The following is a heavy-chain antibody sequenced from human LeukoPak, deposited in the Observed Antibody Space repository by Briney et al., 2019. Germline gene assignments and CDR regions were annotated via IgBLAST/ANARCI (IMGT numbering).Heavy chain of an antibody. CDR3: ARVFSGSWTSRFDY. CDR1: GGSISSGGYY. J-gene: IGHJ4*02. D-gene: IGHD6-13*01. Sequence: SETLSLTCTVSGGSISSGGYYWSWIRQHPGKGLEWIGYIYYSGSTNYNPSLKSRVTISVDTSKNQFSLKLSSVTAADTAVYYCARVFSGSWTSRFDYWGQGTLVTVSS. CDR2: IYYSGST. V-gene: IGHV4-61*08.